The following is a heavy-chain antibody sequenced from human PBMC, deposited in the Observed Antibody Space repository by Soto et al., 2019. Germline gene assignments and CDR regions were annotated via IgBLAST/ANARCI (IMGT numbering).Heavy chain of an antibody. V-gene: IGHV5-10-1*01. CDR2: IDPSYSYT. Sequence: ISLVCQMPGKGLEWMGRIDPSYSYTNYSLSCQGHVTISADKSISTAYLQWGSLKASDTAMYYCARHQGIAAHSSLDPWGKGTMVTVAS. CDR3: ARHQGIAAHSSLDP. J-gene: IGHJ5*02. D-gene: IGHD6-13*01.